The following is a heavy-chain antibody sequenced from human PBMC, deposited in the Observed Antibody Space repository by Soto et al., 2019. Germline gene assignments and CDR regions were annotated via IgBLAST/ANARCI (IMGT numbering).Heavy chain of an antibody. V-gene: IGHV1-3*01. CDR1: VYTFTRYT. D-gene: IGHD2-8*01. CDR3: ATVYLQSHGY. J-gene: IGHJ4*02. CDR2: INPDNGNT. Sequence: ASGKVACKASVYTFTRYTMNWVRQAPGQRLEWMGWINPDNGNTKSSQKRQGRVTMPTDTSTSTAYMELRSLRSHHTAVYYCATVYLQSHGYWGQGTLVSVSS.